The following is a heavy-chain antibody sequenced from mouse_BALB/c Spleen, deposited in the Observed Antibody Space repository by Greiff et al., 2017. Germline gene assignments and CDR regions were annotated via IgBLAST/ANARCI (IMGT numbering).Heavy chain of an antibody. J-gene: IGHJ3*01. CDR3: ARGAY. Sequence: EVKLMESGAELVRPGASVKLSCKASGFNIKDYYMPWVKQRPEQGLEWIGWIDPENGNTIYDPKFQGKASITADTSSNTAYLQLSSLTAEDTAVYYCARGAYWGQGTLVTVSA. CDR2: IDPENGNT. V-gene: IGHV14-1*02. CDR1: GFNIKDYY.